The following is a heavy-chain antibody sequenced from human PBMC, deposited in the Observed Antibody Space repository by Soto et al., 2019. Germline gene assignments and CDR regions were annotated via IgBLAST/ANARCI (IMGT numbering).Heavy chain of an antibody. D-gene: IGHD6-13*01. Sequence: SETLSLTCTVSGGSISSYYWSWIRQPPGKGLEWIGYIYYSGSTNYNPSLKSRVTISVDTSKNQFSLKLSSVTAADTAVYYCARDPATAGTQSIYYWGQGTLVTVSS. V-gene: IGHV4-59*12. J-gene: IGHJ4*02. CDR1: GGSISSYY. CDR2: IYYSGST. CDR3: ARDPATAGTQSIYY.